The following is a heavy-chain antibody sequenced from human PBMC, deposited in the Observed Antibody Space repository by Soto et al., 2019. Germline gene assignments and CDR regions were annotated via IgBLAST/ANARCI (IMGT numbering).Heavy chain of an antibody. J-gene: IGHJ5*02. D-gene: IGHD3-10*01. CDR2: MHHSGST. V-gene: IGHV4-59*11. CDR3: ARDTGYYYGLNWFDP. Sequence: SETLSLTCTVSGVSITSHYWSWIRQSPGKGLEWIAYMHHSGSTNYNPSLKSRVTVSIDTSKSQVSLRLSSVTAADTAVYYCARDTGYYYGLNWFDPWGQGTLVTVSS. CDR1: GVSITSHY.